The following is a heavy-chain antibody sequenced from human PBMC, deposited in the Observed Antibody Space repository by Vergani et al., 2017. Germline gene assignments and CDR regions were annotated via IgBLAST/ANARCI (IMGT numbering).Heavy chain of an antibody. CDR3: ARGSYYYDSSDYYYGMDV. CDR2: INPSGGST. Sequence: QVQLVQSGAEVKKPGASVKVSCKASGYTFTSYYMHWVRQAPGQGLEWMGIINPSGGSTSYAQKFQGRVTMTRDTSTSTVYMDLSSLRSEDTAVYYCARGSYYYDSSDYYYGMDVWGQGTTVTVSS. CDR1: GYTFTSYY. V-gene: IGHV1-46*01. D-gene: IGHD3-22*01. J-gene: IGHJ6*02.